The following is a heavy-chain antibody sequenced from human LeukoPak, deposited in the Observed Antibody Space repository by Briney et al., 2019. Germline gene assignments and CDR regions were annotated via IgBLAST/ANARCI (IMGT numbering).Heavy chain of an antibody. J-gene: IGHJ1*01. CDR3: ARDPRWLQGYFQH. CDR2: INPNSGGT. V-gene: IGHV1-2*02. CDR1: GYTFTGYY. D-gene: IGHD5-24*01. Sequence: ASVKVSCKASGYTFTGYYIHWVRQAPGQGLECMGWINPNSGGTNYAQKFQGRVTMTRDTSISTAYMELSRLRSDDTAVYYCARDPRWLQGYFQHWGQGTLVTVSS.